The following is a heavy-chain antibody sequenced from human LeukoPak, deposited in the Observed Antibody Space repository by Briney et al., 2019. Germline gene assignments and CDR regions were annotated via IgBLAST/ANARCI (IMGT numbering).Heavy chain of an antibody. CDR1: GGTFSSYA. Sequence: SVKVSCKASGGTFSSYAISWVRQAPGQGLEWMGRIIPILGIANYAQKFQGRVTITADESTSTAYMELSSLRSEDTAVYYCARDLDSSGYYLFDYWGQGTLVTVSS. CDR2: IIPILGIA. V-gene: IGHV1-69*04. CDR3: ARDLDSSGYYLFDY. J-gene: IGHJ4*02. D-gene: IGHD3-22*01.